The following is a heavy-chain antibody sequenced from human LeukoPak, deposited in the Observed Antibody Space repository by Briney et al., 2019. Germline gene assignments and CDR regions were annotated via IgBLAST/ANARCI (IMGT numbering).Heavy chain of an antibody. D-gene: IGHD2-2*01. CDR1: GFTVTTKS. V-gene: IGHV3-53*01. J-gene: IGHJ1*01. Sequence: GGSLRLSCAASGFTVTTKSMAWVRQAPGRGLEWVSVFYSPGSTYYADSVHGRFTISRDNSLNTLFLHMNRLRVEYTAVYYCASARESCIGSTCYEYFHHWGQGTPLTVSS. CDR2: FYSPGST. CDR3: ASARESCIGSTCYEYFHH.